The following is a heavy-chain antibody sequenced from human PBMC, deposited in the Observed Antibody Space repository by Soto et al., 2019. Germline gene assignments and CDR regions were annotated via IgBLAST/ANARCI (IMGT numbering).Heavy chain of an antibody. CDR1: GFTFSTYN. CDR3: ARDFLRGYGPDY. J-gene: IGHJ4*02. CDR2: IRGSGAI. Sequence: GGALRLSCSASGFTFSTYNMNWVRQAPGKGLEGVSYIRGSGAIYYADSVQGRFTMSRDNAKNSLYPQMNSLRAEDTAVYYCARDFLRGYGPDYWGQGTLVTVS. V-gene: IGHV3-48*01. D-gene: IGHD2-15*01.